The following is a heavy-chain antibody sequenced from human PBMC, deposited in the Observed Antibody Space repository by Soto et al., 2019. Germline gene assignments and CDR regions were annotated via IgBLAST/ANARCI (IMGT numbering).Heavy chain of an antibody. CDR2: INPDTGNT. J-gene: IGHJ3*01. V-gene: IGHV1-3*01. CDR1: GFTFTDNL. Sequence: QVQLVQSGAELKKPGASVNISCTASGFTFTDNLINWVRQAPGQGLEWMGWINPDTGNTRYSETFQGRVPISRHSSASIAYLELSGLKNEDTALYFCARDIQSVGPRANDAFDVWGQGTMITVSS. CDR3: ARDIQSVGPRANDAFDV. D-gene: IGHD5-18*01.